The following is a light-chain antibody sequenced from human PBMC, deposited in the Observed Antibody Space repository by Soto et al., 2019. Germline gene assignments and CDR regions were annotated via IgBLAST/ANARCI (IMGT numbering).Light chain of an antibody. CDR1: QSVLYSSNNKNY. CDR2: WAS. Sequence: DIVMTQSPDSLAVSLGERATINCKSSQSVLYSSNNKNYLAWYQQKSGQPPKLLIYWASTRESGVPDRFSGSGSGTDFTLTIRSLHAEDVAVYYCQQYYSPWTFGQGTKVEIK. J-gene: IGKJ1*01. CDR3: QQYYSPWT. V-gene: IGKV4-1*01.